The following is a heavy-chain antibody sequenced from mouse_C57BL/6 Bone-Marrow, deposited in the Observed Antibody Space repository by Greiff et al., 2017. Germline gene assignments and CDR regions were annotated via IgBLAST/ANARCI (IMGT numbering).Heavy chain of an antibody. Sequence: QVQLQQPGAELVKPGASVKLSCKASGYTFTSYWMQWVKQRPGQGLEWIGEIDPSDSYTNYNQKFKGKATLTVDTSSSTAYMQLSSLTSEDSAVYYCALASSGYHPYYAMDYWGQGTSVTVSS. CDR3: ALASSGYHPYYAMDY. V-gene: IGHV1-50*01. J-gene: IGHJ4*01. D-gene: IGHD3-2*02. CDR2: IDPSDSYT. CDR1: GYTFTSYW.